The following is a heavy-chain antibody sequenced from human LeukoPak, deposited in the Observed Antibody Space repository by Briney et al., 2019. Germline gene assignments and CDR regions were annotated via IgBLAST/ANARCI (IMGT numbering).Heavy chain of an antibody. Sequence: PGGSLRLSCAASGFTFSSYGMHWVRQAPGKGLEWVAVISYDGSNKYYADSVKGRFTISRDNSKNTLYLQMNSLRDEDTAVYYCARELGYCSSTSCYPTFDIWGQGTMVTVSS. CDR3: ARELGYCSSTSCYPTFDI. J-gene: IGHJ3*02. CDR1: GFTFSSYG. D-gene: IGHD2-2*01. CDR2: ISYDGSNK. V-gene: IGHV3-30*03.